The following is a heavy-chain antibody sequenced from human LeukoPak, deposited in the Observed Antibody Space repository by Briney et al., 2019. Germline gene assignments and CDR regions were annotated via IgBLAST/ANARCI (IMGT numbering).Heavy chain of an antibody. D-gene: IGHD5-24*01. V-gene: IGHV4-4*07. CDR2: IYTSGST. Sequence: PSETLSLTCTVSGGSISSYYWSWIRQPAGKGLEWIGRIYTSGSTNYNPSLKSRVTMSVDTSKNQFSVKLSSVTAADTAVYYCARQARDGYDLAVGDAFDIWGQGTMVTVSS. CDR3: ARQARDGYDLAVGDAFDI. J-gene: IGHJ3*02. CDR1: GGSISSYY.